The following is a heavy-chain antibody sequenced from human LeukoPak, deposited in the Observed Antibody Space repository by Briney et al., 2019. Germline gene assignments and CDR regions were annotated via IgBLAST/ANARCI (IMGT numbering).Heavy chain of an antibody. D-gene: IGHD6-13*01. Sequence: GGSLRLSCAASGFTFSDYYMTGIRQSPGKGLEWVSYISSSSSHTHYADSVKGRFTISRDNAKNSLYLQMSSLRADDTAVYYCARVGVIAAAGTFDFWGQGTLVTVSS. J-gene: IGHJ4*02. CDR1: GFTFSDYY. V-gene: IGHV3-11*06. CDR2: ISSSSSHT. CDR3: ARVGVIAAAGTFDF.